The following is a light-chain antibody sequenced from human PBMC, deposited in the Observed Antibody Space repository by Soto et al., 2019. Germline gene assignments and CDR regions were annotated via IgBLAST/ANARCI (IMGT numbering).Light chain of an antibody. J-gene: IGKJ3*01. CDR2: DAS. CDR3: QQYGTSQFT. CDR1: QSVSSSY. V-gene: IGKV3-20*01. Sequence: EIVLTQSPGTLSLSPGEGATLSCRASQSVSSSYLAWYQQKPGQAPSLLIYDASFRATGIPDRFSGSGSGTDFILTISRLEPEDFAVYYCQQYGTSQFTFGPGTKLDI.